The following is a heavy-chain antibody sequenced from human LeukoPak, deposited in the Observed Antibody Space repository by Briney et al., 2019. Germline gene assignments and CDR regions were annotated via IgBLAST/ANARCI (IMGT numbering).Heavy chain of an antibody. CDR2: IKQDGSEK. D-gene: IGHD1-1*01. CDR1: GFTFSSYW. CDR3: ARPRVRPYFDY. Sequence: AGGSLRLSCAASGFTFSSYWMSWVRQAPGKGLEWVANIKQDGSEKYYVDSVKGRFTISRDNAKNSLYLQMNSLRAEDTAVYCCARPRVRPYFDYWGQGTLVTVSS. V-gene: IGHV3-7*01. J-gene: IGHJ4*02.